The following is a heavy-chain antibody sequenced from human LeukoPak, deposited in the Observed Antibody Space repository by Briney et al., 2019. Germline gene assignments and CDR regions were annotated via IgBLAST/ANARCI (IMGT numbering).Heavy chain of an antibody. CDR2: INHSGST. Sequence: SETLSLTCAVYGGSFSGYYWSWIRQPPGKGLEWIGEINHSGSTNYNPSLKSRVTISVDTSKNQFSLKLSSVTAADTAVYYCARDPKGSSDVWGKGTTVTVSS. D-gene: IGHD3-10*01. V-gene: IGHV4-34*01. J-gene: IGHJ6*04. CDR3: ARDPKGSSDV. CDR1: GGSFSGYY.